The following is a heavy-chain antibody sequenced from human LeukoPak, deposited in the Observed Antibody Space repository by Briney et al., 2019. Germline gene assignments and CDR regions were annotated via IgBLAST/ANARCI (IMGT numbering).Heavy chain of an antibody. Sequence: ASVKVSCKASGYTFTGYYMHRVRQAPGQGLEWMGWIDPNSGGTNYAQKFQGRVTMTRDTSISTAYMELSRLRSDDTAVYYCARTLSIAARKPLGYWGQGTLVTVSS. D-gene: IGHD6-6*01. V-gene: IGHV1-2*02. CDR3: ARTLSIAARKPLGY. CDR1: GYTFTGYY. CDR2: IDPNSGGT. J-gene: IGHJ4*02.